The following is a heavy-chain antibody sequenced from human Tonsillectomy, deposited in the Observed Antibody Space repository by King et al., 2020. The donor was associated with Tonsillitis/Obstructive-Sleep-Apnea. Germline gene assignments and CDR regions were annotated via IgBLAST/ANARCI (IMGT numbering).Heavy chain of an antibody. CDR1: GFTFSSYT. V-gene: IGHV3-30*04. J-gene: IGHJ3*02. CDR3: AAPSSWQLNYHAFDI. Sequence: VQLVESGGGVVQPGRSLRLSCAASGFTFSSYTMHWVRQAPGNGLEWVAVISYDGSNKYNADSVKGRFTISRDNSKNTLYLQMNSLRVEDTAVYYCAAPSSWQLNYHAFDIWGQGTMVTVSS. CDR2: ISYDGSNK. D-gene: IGHD6-6*01.